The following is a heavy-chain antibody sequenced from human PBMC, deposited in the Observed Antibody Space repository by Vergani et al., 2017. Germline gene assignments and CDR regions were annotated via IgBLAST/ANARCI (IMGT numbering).Heavy chain of an antibody. V-gene: IGHV3-23*01. CDR2: ISGSGGST. CDR1: GFPFSIYA. Sequence: EVQLLESGGGLVQPGGSLRLSCASSGFPFSIYAMSWVRRAPGKGLEWVSAISGSGGSTYYADSVKGRFTLSRDNSKNTLYLQMNSLRAEDTAVYYCAKEDSSSSFDYWGQGTLVTVSS. CDR3: AKEDSSSSFDY. J-gene: IGHJ4*02. D-gene: IGHD6-6*01.